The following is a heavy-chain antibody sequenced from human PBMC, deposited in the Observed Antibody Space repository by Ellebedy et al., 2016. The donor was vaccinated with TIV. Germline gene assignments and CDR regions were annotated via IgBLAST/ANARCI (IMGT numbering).Heavy chain of an antibody. CDR3: ARDIMVRGALYYYNGLDV. CDR2: VYHRGST. D-gene: IGHD3-10*01. CDR1: GGSISSFY. V-gene: IGHV4-59*01. J-gene: IGHJ6*02. Sequence: MPSETLSLTCTVSGGSISSFYWSWIRPPPGKGLEWIGYVYHRGSTNYNPSLKSRVTISVETSKNQFSLKLSSVTAADTAVYYCARDIMVRGALYYYNGLDVWGQGTTVTVSS.